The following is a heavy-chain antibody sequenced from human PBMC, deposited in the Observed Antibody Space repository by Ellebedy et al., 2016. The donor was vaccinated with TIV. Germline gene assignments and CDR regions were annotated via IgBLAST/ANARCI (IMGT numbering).Heavy chain of an antibody. CDR2: ISVYNGNT. Sequence: AASVKVSCKAFGYTFTSYGISWVRQAPGQGPEWMGWISVYNGNTKYGQRVQGRVTMTTDTSTTTAYMELRSLTPDDTAVYYCGRVVSDYIWGSYRLDYWGQGTLVTVSS. J-gene: IGHJ4*02. V-gene: IGHV1-18*01. D-gene: IGHD3-16*02. CDR3: GRVVSDYIWGSYRLDY. CDR1: GYTFTSYG.